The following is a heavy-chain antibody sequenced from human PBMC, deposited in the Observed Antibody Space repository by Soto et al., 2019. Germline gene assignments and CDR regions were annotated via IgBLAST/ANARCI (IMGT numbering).Heavy chain of an antibody. J-gene: IGHJ3*02. CDR3: ASFTPYSSGWYGGGAFDI. CDR1: CGSIISSNW. CDR2: IYHSGST. V-gene: IGHV4-4*02. D-gene: IGHD6-19*01. Sequence: SETLSLTCAFSCGSIISSNWWSWVRQPPGKGLEWIGEIYHSGSTNYNPSLKSRVTISVDKSKNQFSLKLSSVTAADTAVYYCASFTPYSSGWYGGGAFDIWGQGTMVTVSS.